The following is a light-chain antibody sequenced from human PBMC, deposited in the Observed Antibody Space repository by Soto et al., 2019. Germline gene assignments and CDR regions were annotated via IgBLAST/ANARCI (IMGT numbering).Light chain of an antibody. Sequence: QSVLTQPASVSGSPGQSITISCTGTSSDVGGYNYVSWYQQHPGKAPKLMIYEVSNRPSGVSNLFAGSKSGNTASLTISGLQAEDEAYYYCSSYTSSSTYVFGTGTKVTVL. CDR2: EVS. V-gene: IGLV2-14*01. J-gene: IGLJ1*01. CDR1: SSDVGGYNY. CDR3: SSYTSSSTYV.